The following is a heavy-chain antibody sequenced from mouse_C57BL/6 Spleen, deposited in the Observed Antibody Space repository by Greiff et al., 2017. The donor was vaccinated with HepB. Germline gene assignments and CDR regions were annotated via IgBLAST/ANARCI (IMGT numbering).Heavy chain of an antibody. J-gene: IGHJ2*01. V-gene: IGHV1-69*01. Sequence: QVQLQQPGAELVMPGASVKLSCKASGYTFTSYWMHWVKQRPGQGLEWIGEIDPSDSYTNYNQKFKGKSTLTVDKSSSTAYMQLSSLTSEDSAVYYCARGGSYYGSRYPDYWGQGTTLTVSS. CDR1: GYTFTSYW. D-gene: IGHD1-1*01. CDR2: IDPSDSYT. CDR3: ARGGSYYGSRYPDY.